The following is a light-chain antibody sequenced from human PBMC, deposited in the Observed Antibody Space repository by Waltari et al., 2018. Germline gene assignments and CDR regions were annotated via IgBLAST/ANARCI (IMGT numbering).Light chain of an antibody. V-gene: IGLV3-21*04. CDR3: QVWHPDIDPGV. CDR1: NIGSYS. Sequence: SYVLTQPPSVSVAPGETARITCGGDNIGSYSVHWYQQKPRQAPVLVIFYDSDRPSGIPARFSGSNSGNTATLTITSVEVGDEARYYCQVWHPDIDPGVFGTGTEVTVL. J-gene: IGLJ1*01. CDR2: YDS.